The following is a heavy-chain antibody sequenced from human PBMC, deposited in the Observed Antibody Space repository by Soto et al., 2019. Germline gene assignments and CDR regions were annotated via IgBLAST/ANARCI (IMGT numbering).Heavy chain of an antibody. V-gene: IGHV5-51*01. CDR1: GNRFTSYW. CDR2: IYPGDSDT. CDR3: ARTCGADCYVDAFDI. Sequence: XDSLKVSWQCSGNRFTSYWIGWVRQMPGKGLEWMGIIYPGDSDTRYSPSFQGRVTISADESISTAYLQWSSLKASDTAMYYCARTCGADCYVDAFDIWAQGTMVTVSS. D-gene: IGHD2-21*02. J-gene: IGHJ3*02.